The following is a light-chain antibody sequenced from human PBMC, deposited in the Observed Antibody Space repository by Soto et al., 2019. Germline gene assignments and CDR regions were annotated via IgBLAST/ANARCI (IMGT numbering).Light chain of an antibody. J-gene: IGKJ1*01. Sequence: EIVLTRSPATLSLSPGERATLSCRASQSVTSYLAWYQQKPGQAPRLLFYDASSRATGIPARFSGSGSGTDFTLTINTLEPEDFAVYYCQQRSDWPWTFGQGTKVEIK. CDR1: QSVTSY. CDR2: DAS. V-gene: IGKV3-11*01. CDR3: QQRSDWPWT.